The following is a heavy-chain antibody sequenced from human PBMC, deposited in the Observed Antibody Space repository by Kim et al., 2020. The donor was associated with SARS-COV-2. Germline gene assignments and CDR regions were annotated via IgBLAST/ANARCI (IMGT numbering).Heavy chain of an antibody. J-gene: IGHJ5*02. D-gene: IGHD6-19*01. V-gene: IGHV4-59*11. CDR3: ARGPSAWRFDP. Sequence: SETLSLTCSVSGVSISSHYWSWIRQPPGGGLELLGYIYFTRSTNYNPSLKSRVTISVDTSKNQFFLKVTSVTAADTAVYYCARGPSAWRFDPWGQGTLVIVSS. CDR1: GVSISSHY. CDR2: IYFTRST.